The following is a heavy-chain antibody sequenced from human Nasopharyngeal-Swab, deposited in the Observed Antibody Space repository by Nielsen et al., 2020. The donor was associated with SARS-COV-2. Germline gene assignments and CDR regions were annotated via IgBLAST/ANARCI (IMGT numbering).Heavy chain of an antibody. CDR1: GFTFGDYA. D-gene: IGHD2-2*01. CDR2: IRSEANGGTA. J-gene: IGHJ4*02. Sequence: GGSLRLSCTTSGFTFGDYAMSWVRQAPGKGLEWVGFIRSEANGGTAEYAVSVEGRFSISRDDSKSNAYLQMNSLKTEDTAVYYCTGYSTIFYWGQGTLVTVSS. V-gene: IGHV3-49*04. CDR3: TGYSTIFY.